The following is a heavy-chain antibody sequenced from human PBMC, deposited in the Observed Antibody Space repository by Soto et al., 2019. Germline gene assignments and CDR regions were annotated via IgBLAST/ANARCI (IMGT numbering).Heavy chain of an antibody. CDR2: ISYDGSNK. V-gene: IGHV3-30-3*01. D-gene: IGHD3-3*01. J-gene: IGHJ4*02. Sequence: QVQLVESGGGVVQPGRSLRLSCAASGFTFSSYAMHWVRQAPGKGLEWVAVISYDGSNKYYADSVKGRFTISGDNSKNTLYLQMNSLRAEDTAVYYCATSLGLLEWLFGDYWGQGTLVTVSS. CDR3: ATSLGLLEWLFGDY. CDR1: GFTFSSYA.